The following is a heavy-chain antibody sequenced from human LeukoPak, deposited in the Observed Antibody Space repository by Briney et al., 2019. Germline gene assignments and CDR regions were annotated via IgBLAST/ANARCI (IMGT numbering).Heavy chain of an antibody. CDR1: GFTFSSYA. CDR3: TRSVVVTAIPGY. Sequence: GGSLRLSCAASGFTFSSYAMSWVRQAPGKGLEWVSAISGSGGSTYYADSVKGRFTISRDIAQNSLYLQMNNLRDEDTAVYYCTRSVVVTAIPGYWGQGTLVTVSS. V-gene: IGHV3-23*01. J-gene: IGHJ4*02. D-gene: IGHD2-21*02. CDR2: ISGSGGST.